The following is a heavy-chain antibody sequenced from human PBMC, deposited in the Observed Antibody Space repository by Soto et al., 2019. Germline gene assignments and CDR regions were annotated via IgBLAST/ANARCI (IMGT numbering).Heavy chain of an antibody. CDR1: GGSISSSNW. CDR3: AKCITALGPIDY. D-gene: IGHD6-6*01. J-gene: IGHJ4*02. CDR2: IYHSGST. Sequence: SETLSLTCAVSGGSISSSNWWSWVRQPPGKGLEWIGDIYHSGSTNYNPSLKSRVTISVDKSKNQFSLKLSSVTAADTAVYYCAKCITALGPIDYWGQGTLVTVS. V-gene: IGHV4-4*02.